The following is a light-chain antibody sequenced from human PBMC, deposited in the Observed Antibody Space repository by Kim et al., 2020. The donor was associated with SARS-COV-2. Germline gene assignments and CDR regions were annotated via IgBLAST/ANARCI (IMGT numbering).Light chain of an antibody. CDR3: SSYTTSSTRI. V-gene: IGLV2-14*03. CDR2: DVS. Sequence: QSALTQPASVSGSPGQSITISCTGTSSDVGGYNYVSWYQQHPGKAPKPMIYDVSNRLSGVSNRFSGSKSGNTASLTISGLQTEDEADYYCSSYTTSSTRIFGGGTQLTVL. CDR1: SSDVGGYNY. J-gene: IGLJ2*01.